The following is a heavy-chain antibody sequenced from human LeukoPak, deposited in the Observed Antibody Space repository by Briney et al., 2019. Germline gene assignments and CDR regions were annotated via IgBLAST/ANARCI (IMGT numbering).Heavy chain of an antibody. CDR1: GYSISSGYY. J-gene: IGHJ4*02. Sequence: SETLSLTCTVSGYSISSGYYWGWIRQPPGKGLEWIGNIYHSGSTYSNPSLKSRVIISVDTSKNQFSLKLSSVTAADTAVYYCARSSSWYGGFDYWGQGTLVTVSS. D-gene: IGHD6-13*01. V-gene: IGHV4-38-2*02. CDR2: IYHSGST. CDR3: ARSSSWYGGFDY.